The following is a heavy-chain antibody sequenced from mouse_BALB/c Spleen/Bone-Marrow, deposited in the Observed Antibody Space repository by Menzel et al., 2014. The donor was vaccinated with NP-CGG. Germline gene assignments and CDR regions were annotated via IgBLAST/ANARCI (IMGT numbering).Heavy chain of an antibody. CDR1: GYTFSNYW. D-gene: IGHD3-2*02. V-gene: IGHV1-9*01. CDR2: ILPGSGSS. CDR3: ARGIRNYFDY. J-gene: IGHJ2*01. Sequence: QVQLKQSGAELMKPGASVKISCKATGYTFSNYWIEWVKQRPGHGLEWIGEILPGSGSSQYNEKFKGKATFTADTSSNTAYMQLNSLTSEDSAVYYCARGIRNYFDYWGQGTTLTVSS.